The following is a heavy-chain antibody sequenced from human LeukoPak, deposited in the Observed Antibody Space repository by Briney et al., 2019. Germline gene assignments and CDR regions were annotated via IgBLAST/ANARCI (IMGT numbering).Heavy chain of an antibody. Sequence: PGGSLRLSCAASGFTFSSYWMNWARQAPGQALEWVASINHNGNVNYYVDSVKGRFTISRDNAKNSLYLQMSNLRAEDTAVYFCARGGGLDVWGQGATVTVSS. CDR2: INHNGNVN. D-gene: IGHD3-16*01. CDR3: ARGGGLDV. V-gene: IGHV3-7*03. J-gene: IGHJ6*02. CDR1: GFTFSSYW.